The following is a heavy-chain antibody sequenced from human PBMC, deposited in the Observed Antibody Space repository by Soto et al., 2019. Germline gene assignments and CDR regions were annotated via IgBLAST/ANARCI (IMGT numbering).Heavy chain of an antibody. J-gene: IGHJ4*02. D-gene: IGHD4-17*01. CDR3: ARDGRLNRDYGDYVRY. CDR1: GFTLSDYY. Sequence: QVQLVESGGGLVKPGGSLRLSCAASGFTLSDYYMSWIRQAPGKGLAWVSYISSSGSTTYYADSVKGRFTISRDNAKNSVYLQMNSLRAEDTAVYYCARDGRLNRDYGDYVRYWGQGTLVTVSS. CDR2: ISSSGSTT. V-gene: IGHV3-11*01.